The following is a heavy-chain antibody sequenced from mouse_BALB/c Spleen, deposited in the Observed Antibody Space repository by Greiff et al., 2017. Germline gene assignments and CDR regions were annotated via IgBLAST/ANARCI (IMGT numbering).Heavy chain of an antibody. D-gene: IGHD2-4*01. J-gene: IGHJ2*01. CDR2: INSNGGST. CDR1: GFTFSSYG. Sequence: EVKLVESGGGLVQPGGSLKLSCAASGFTFSSYGMSWVRQTPDKRLELVATINSNGGSTYYPDSVKGRFTISRDNAKNTLYLQMSSLKSEDTAMYYCARDVSMITDYWGQGTTLTVSS. CDR3: ARDVSMITDY. V-gene: IGHV5-6-3*01.